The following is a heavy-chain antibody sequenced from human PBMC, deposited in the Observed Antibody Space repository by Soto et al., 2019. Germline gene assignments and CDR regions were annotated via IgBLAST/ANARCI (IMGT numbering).Heavy chain of an antibody. V-gene: IGHV1-46*01. D-gene: IGHD6-19*01. CDR1: GYTFTHYY. CDR3: VREVGDSSVDY. Sequence: QVQLVQSGAEVRKPGASVTVSCKASGYTFTHYYVYWVRQAPGQGLEWMGIINPSVGSTSYAQNFQGSVTLTRDTSTKTVYMDLSRLRSEDSAMYYCVREVGDSSVDYWGQGTLVSVSS. CDR2: INPSVGST. J-gene: IGHJ4*02.